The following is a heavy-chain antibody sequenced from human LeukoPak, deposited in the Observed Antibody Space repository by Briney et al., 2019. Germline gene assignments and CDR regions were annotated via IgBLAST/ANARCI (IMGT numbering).Heavy chain of an antibody. CDR3: ARETLYGFPDY. Sequence: SVKVSCKASGGTFSSYAISWVRQAPGQGLEWMGRIIPIFGIANYAQKFQGRVTITADKSTSTAYMELSSLRSEDTAVYYCARETLYGFPDYWGQGTLVTVSS. J-gene: IGHJ4*02. CDR1: GGTFSSYA. D-gene: IGHD4-17*01. V-gene: IGHV1-69*04. CDR2: IIPIFGIA.